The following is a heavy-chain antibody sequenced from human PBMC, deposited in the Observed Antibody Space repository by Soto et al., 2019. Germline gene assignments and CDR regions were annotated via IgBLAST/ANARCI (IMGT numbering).Heavy chain of an antibody. Sequence: QVQLQESGPGLVKPSGILSLTCAVSGGSITDKWWSWIRQTPGKGLEWIGEVHHSGSTNYSPSLKSRVTMSVDTSKNDFYMKVSSLTAAATAIYYCAREGDHPFSICYWCKGTLVTGSS. CDR3: AREGDHPFSICY. CDR2: VHHSGST. D-gene: IGHD3-16*01. J-gene: IGHJ4*02. V-gene: IGHV4-4*02. CDR1: GGSITDKW.